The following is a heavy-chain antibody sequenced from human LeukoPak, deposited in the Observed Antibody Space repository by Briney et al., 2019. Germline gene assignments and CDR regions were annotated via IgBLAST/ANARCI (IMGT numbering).Heavy chain of an antibody. CDR1: GFIFSNYW. Sequence: GGSLRLSCVTSGFIFSNYWMNWVRQAPGKGLEWVANIKQDGSETYYVDAVKGRFTISRDNARNSLSLQMNSLRDEDTAVYFCAGGTGWLIDHWGQGTLVAVSS. CDR3: AGGTGWLIDH. CDR2: IKQDGSET. D-gene: IGHD6-19*01. J-gene: IGHJ4*02. V-gene: IGHV3-7*04.